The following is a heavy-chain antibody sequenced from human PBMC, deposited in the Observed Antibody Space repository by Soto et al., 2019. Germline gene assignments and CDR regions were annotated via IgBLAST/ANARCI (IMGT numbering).Heavy chain of an antibody. CDR3: ARQEGAQVLFYYGMDV. J-gene: IGHJ6*02. D-gene: IGHD1-26*01. CDR2: IYPGDSDT. V-gene: IGHV5-51*01. CDR1: GYNFTKYW. Sequence: PGESLKISCKGSGYNFTKYWLGWVRQMPGKGLEWMGIIYPGDSDTRYSPSFQGQVTISADKSISAAYLQWSSLKASDTAMYYCARQEGAQVLFYYGMDVWGQGTTVTVSS.